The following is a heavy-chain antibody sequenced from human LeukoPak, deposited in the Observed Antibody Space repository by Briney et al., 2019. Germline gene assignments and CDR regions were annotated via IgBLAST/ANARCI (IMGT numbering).Heavy chain of an antibody. CDR1: GGSISSYY. Sequence: SETLSLTCTVSGGSISSYYWSWIRQPAGKGLKWIGRIYTSGSTNYNPSLKSRVTMSVDTSKNQFSLKLSSVTAADTAVYYCARAHYYGSGSVYYYYGMDVWGQGTTVTVSS. CDR3: ARAHYYGSGSVYYYYGMDV. J-gene: IGHJ6*02. V-gene: IGHV4-4*07. CDR2: IYTSGST. D-gene: IGHD3-10*01.